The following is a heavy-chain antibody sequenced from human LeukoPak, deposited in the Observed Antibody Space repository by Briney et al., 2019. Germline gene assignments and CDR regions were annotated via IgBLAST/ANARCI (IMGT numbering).Heavy chain of an antibody. D-gene: IGHD4/OR15-4a*01. CDR1: GFTFSSYW. Sequence: GGSLRLSCAASGFTFSSYWMTWVRQAPGKGLEWVANIKQDGSEEYYVDSVKGRFTISRDNAKNSLFLQMNSLRSEDTAVYYCTRGHANDYWGQGTLVTVSS. V-gene: IGHV3-7*03. CDR3: TRGHANDY. J-gene: IGHJ4*02. CDR2: IKQDGSEE.